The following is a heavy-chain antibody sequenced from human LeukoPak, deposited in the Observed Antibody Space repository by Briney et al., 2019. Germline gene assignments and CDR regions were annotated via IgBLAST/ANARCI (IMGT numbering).Heavy chain of an antibody. CDR3: ASDLFVHSGSSFDY. J-gene: IGHJ4*02. Sequence: ASVTVSCKVSGYTLTELSMHWVRQAPGKGLEWMGGFDPEDGETIYAQKFQGRVTMTEDTSTDTAYMELSSLRSEDTAVYYCASDLFVHSGSSFDYWGQGTLVTVSS. V-gene: IGHV1-24*01. D-gene: IGHD3-10*01. CDR1: GYTLTELS. CDR2: FDPEDGET.